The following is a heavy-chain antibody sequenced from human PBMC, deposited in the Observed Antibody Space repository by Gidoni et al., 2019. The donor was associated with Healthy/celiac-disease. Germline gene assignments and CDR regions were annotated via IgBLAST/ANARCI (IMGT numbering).Heavy chain of an antibody. CDR3: AREGGLREWLAHTKEYFQH. D-gene: IGHD3-16*01. CDR1: GGTFSSYA. CDR2: IIPIFGTA. J-gene: IGHJ1*01. Sequence: QVQLVQSGAEVKKPGSSVKVSCKASGGTFSSYAISWVRQAPGQGLEWMGGIIPIFGTANYAQKFQGRVTITADESTSTAYMELSSLRSEDTAVYYCAREGGLREWLAHTKEYFQHWGQGTLVTVSS. V-gene: IGHV1-69*01.